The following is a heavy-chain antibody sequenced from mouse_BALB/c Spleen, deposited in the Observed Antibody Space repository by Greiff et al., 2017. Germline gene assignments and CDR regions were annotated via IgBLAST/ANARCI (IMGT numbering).Heavy chain of an antibody. J-gene: IGHJ3*01. CDR3: ARYNYGSSPFAY. Sequence: LQQPGAELVKPGASVKMSCKASGYTFTSYNMHWVKQTPGQGLEWIGAIYPGNGDTSYNQKFKGKATLTADKSSSTAYMQLSSLTSEDSAVYYCARYNYGSSPFAYWGQGTLVTVSA. D-gene: IGHD1-1*01. CDR1: GYTFTSYN. CDR2: IYPGNGDT. V-gene: IGHV1-12*01.